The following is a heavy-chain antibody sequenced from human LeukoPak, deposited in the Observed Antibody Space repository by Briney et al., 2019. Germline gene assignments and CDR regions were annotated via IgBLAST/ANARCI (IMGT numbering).Heavy chain of an antibody. J-gene: IGHJ5*02. D-gene: IGHD2-8*02. CDR1: GYTFTSYD. V-gene: IGHV1-8*01. CDR3: ARAQPGGFIYPFDP. Sequence: ASVKVSCKASGYTFTSYDINWVRQATGQGLEWMGWMNPKSANTGYARKFQGRVTMTRDTSIRTAYMELSNLRSEDTAVYYCARAQPGGFIYPFDPWGQGTLVTVSP. CDR2: MNPKSANT.